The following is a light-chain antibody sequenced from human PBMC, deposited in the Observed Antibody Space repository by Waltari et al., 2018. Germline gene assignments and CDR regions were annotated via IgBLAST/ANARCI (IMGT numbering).Light chain of an antibody. CDR3: CSYAGSNSWV. CDR2: EVY. CDR1: SGNIGSYNL. J-gene: IGLJ3*02. Sequence: QSALIQPASVSGSPGKSITISFTGTSGNIGSYNLVSWYQHYPGKAPKVMIYEVYKRPSGVSNRFSGSKSGNTASLTISGLQAEDETDYYCCSYAGSNSWVFGGGTKVTVL. V-gene: IGLV2-23*02.